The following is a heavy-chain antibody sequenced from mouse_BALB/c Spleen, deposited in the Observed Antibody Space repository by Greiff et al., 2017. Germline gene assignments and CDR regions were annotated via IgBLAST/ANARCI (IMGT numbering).Heavy chain of an antibody. CDR1: GYSITSGYY. Sequence: DVQLQESGPGLVKPSQSLSLTCSVTGYSITSGYYWNWIRQFPGNKLEWMGYISYDGSNNYNPSLKNRISITRDTSKNQFFLKLNSVTTEDTATYYCARAYYGNYGDYAMDYWGQGTSVTVSA. V-gene: IGHV3-6*02. J-gene: IGHJ4*01. D-gene: IGHD2-10*01. CDR2: ISYDGSN. CDR3: ARAYYGNYGDYAMDY.